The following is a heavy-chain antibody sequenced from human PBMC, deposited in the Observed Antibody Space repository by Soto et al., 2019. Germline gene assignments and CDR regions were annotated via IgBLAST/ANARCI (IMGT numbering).Heavy chain of an antibody. V-gene: IGHV3-23*01. CDR2: ISGSGSST. D-gene: IGHD6-6*01. J-gene: IGHJ4*02. CDR3: AKENGFQFVNFGASGFDY. CDR1: GFRFSSKA. Sequence: EVQLLESGGGLVQPGGSLRLSCAASGFRFSSKAMSWVRQAPGKGLEWVSIISGSGSSTYYTDSLKGRFTISRDNSKNRVDLEMNYLRAEDTAVYYCAKENGFQFVNFGASGFDYWGQGSLVSVSS.